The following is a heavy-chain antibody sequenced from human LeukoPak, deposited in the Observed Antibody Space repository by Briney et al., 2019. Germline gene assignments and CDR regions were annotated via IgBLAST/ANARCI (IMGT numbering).Heavy chain of an antibody. CDR2: FDPEDGET. CDR3: ATWARGTVVVTLDY. Sequence: GASVKVSCKVSGYTLTELSMHWVRQAPGKGLERMGGFDPEDGETIYAQKFQGRVTMTEDTSTDTAYMELSSLRSEDTAVYYCATWARGTVVVTLDYWGQGTLVTVSS. V-gene: IGHV1-24*01. J-gene: IGHJ4*02. CDR1: GYTLTELS. D-gene: IGHD3-22*01.